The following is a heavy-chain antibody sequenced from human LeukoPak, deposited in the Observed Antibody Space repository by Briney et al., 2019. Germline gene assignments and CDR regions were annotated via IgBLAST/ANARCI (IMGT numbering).Heavy chain of an antibody. D-gene: IGHD3-3*01. V-gene: IGHV3-30*02. CDR3: ENPRFWSGSIDAFDI. J-gene: IGHJ3*02. Sequence: GGSLRLSCAASGFTFSSYGMHWVRQAPGKGLEWVAFIRHDGSNKYYADSVKGRFTISRDNSKNTLYLQMNSLRAEDTAVYYCENPRFWSGSIDAFDIWGQGTMVTVSS. CDR2: IRHDGSNK. CDR1: GFTFSSYG.